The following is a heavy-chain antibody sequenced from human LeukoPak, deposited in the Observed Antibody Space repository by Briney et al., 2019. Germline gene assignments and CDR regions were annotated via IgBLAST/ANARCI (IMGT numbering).Heavy chain of an antibody. J-gene: IGHJ4*02. Sequence: GGSLRLSCAASGFTFSSYGMHWVRQAPGKGLEWVAVISYDGSNKYYADSVKGRFTISRDNSKNMLYLQMNSLRAEDTAVYYCAKDSSGYLDYWGQGTLVTVSS. CDR3: AKDSSGYLDY. D-gene: IGHD3-22*01. CDR1: GFTFSSYG. CDR2: ISYDGSNK. V-gene: IGHV3-30*18.